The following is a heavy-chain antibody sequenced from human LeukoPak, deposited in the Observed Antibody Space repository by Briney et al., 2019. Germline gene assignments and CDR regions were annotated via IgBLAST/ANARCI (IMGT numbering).Heavy chain of an antibody. Sequence: GGSLRLSCAASGFTFSSYSMNWVLQAPGKGLEWLSCISTSSSYIYYADSVKGRFTISRDNAKNSLYLQMNSLRAEDTAVYYCARDSPGGVYDYVWGGPDYWGQGTLVTVSS. CDR2: ISTSSSYI. D-gene: IGHD3-16*01. CDR1: GFTFSSYS. CDR3: ARDSPGGVYDYVWGGPDY. V-gene: IGHV3-21*01. J-gene: IGHJ4*02.